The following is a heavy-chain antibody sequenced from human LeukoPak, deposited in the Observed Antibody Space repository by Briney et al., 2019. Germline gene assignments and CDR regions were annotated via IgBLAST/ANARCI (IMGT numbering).Heavy chain of an antibody. D-gene: IGHD3-10*01. CDR3: ASSPPTMVRDTGFDP. Sequence: ASVKVSCKASGYTFTSYDINWVRQATGQGLEWMGWISAYNGNTHYAQKLQGRVTMTTDTSTSTVYMELRSLRSDDTAVYYCASSPPTMVRDTGFDPWGQGTLVTVSS. J-gene: IGHJ5*02. CDR1: GYTFTSYD. V-gene: IGHV1-18*01. CDR2: ISAYNGNT.